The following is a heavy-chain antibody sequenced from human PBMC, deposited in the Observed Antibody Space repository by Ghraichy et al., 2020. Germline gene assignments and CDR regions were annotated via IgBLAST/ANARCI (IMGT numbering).Heavy chain of an antibody. D-gene: IGHD3-3*01. Sequence: LSLTCAASGFTFSSYWMSWVRQAPGKGLEWVANIKQDGSEKYYVDSVKGRFTISRDNAKNSLYLQMNSLRAEDTAVYYCARGSPAYYDFWSGYYTAADYWGQGTLVTVSS. V-gene: IGHV3-7*03. CDR1: GFTFSSYW. CDR2: IKQDGSEK. J-gene: IGHJ4*02. CDR3: ARGSPAYYDFWSGYYTAADY.